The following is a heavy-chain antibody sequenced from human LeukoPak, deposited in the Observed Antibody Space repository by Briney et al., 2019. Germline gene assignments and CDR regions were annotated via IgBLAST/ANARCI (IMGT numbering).Heavy chain of an antibody. CDR1: GYTFTSYD. D-gene: IGHD5-24*01. J-gene: IGHJ5*02. CDR2: MNPNSGNT. V-gene: IGHV1-8*01. Sequence: GASVKVSCKASGYTFTSYDINWVRQATGQGLEWMGWMNPNSGNTGYAQKFQGRVTMTTDTSTSTAYMELRSLRSDDTAVYYCARCGYNYHQLEWFDPWGQGTLVTVSS. CDR3: ARCGYNYHQLEWFDP.